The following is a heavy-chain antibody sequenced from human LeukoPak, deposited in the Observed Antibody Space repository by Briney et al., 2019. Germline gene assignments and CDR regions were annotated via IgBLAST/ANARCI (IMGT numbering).Heavy chain of an antibody. CDR3: ARVRRTFGGVTPPDSGPFAP. J-gene: IGHJ5*02. V-gene: IGHV3-20*04. Sequence: GGSLRLSCAASGFTFDDYGMSWVRQAPGKGLEWVSGINWNGGSTGYADSVKGGFTISRDNAKNSLYLQMNSLRAEDTAIYYCARVRRTFGGVTPPDSGPFAPWGQGTLVIVSS. D-gene: IGHD3-16*01. CDR1: GFTFDDYG. CDR2: INWNGGST.